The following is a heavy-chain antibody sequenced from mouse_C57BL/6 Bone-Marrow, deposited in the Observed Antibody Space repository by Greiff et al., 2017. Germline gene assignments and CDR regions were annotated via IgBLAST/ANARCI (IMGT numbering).Heavy chain of an antibody. J-gene: IGHJ4*01. CDR1: GFSFNTYA. D-gene: IGHD2-5*01. V-gene: IGHV10-1*01. CDR3: VRPSYYSNYGARDY. CDR2: IRSKSNNYAT. Sequence: EVQLVESGGGLVQPKGSLKLSCAASGFSFNTYAMNWVRQAPGKGLEWVARIRSKSNNYATYYADSVKDRFTSSRDDSESMLYLQMNNLKTEDTAMYYCVRPSYYSNYGARDYWGQGTSVTVSS.